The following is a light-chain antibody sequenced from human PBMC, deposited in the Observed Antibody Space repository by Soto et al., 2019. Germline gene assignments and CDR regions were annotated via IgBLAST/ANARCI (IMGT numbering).Light chain of an antibody. V-gene: IGKV3-20*01. Sequence: EIVLTQSPGTLSLSPGERATLSCRASESISEDYLAWYQQKPGQAPRLVVYGASRRATGIPDRFSGSGSGTDFTLTISRLEPEDFAVYYCQQYGRTPGYSFGQGTQVDIK. CDR2: GAS. J-gene: IGKJ2*01. CDR3: QQYGRTPGYS. CDR1: ESISEDY.